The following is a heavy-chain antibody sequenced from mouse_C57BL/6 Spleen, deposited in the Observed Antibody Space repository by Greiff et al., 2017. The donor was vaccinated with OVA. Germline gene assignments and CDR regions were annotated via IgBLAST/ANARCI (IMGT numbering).Heavy chain of an antibody. CDR3: TTRTPFDY. CDR1: GFNIKDDY. V-gene: IGHV14-4*01. Sequence: VHVKQSGAELVRPGASVKLSCTASGFNIKDDYMHWVKQRPEQGLEWIGWIDPENGDTEYASKFQGKATITADTSSNTAYLQLSSLTSEDTAVYYCTTRTPFDYWGQGTTLTVSS. J-gene: IGHJ2*01. CDR2: IDPENGDT.